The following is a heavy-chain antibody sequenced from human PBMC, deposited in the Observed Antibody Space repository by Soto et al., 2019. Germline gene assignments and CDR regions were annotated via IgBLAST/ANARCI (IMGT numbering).Heavy chain of an antibody. J-gene: IGHJ4*02. CDR1: GFTFSNYG. V-gene: IGHV3-13*04. D-gene: IGHD3-10*01. CDR2: IDTAGNT. CDR3: ARDPMGRYYGSGSYYFDY. Sequence: PGGTLRLSCAPSGFTFSNYGMHWVRHTTGKGLEWVSAIDTAGNTYYPDSVKGRFTIARENAKNSLFLQMNNLRAEDTAVYYCARDPMGRYYGSGSYYFDYWGQGTLVSVSA.